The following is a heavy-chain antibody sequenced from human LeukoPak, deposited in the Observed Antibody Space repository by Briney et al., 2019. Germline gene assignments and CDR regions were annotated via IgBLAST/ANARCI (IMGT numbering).Heavy chain of an antibody. CDR3: AKGGEVRLRDWCVDV. CDR2: ISGSGGST. Sequence: GGSLRLSCVASELIFSSFAMSWVRQGPVRGLEWVSGISGSGGSTYYADSVKGRFTISRDNSKNTLYLQMNSLTAEDTAVYYCAKGGEVRLRDWCVDVWGQGTTVTVSS. J-gene: IGHJ6*02. CDR1: ELIFSSFA. V-gene: IGHV3-23*01. D-gene: IGHD3/OR15-3a*01.